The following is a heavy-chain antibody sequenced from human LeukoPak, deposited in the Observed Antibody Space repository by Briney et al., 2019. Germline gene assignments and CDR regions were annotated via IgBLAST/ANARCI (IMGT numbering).Heavy chain of an antibody. CDR3: AKSRGESRGASNY. D-gene: IGHD1-26*01. CDR2: ISGGSDTT. J-gene: IGHJ4*02. CDR1: GFTFSSYA. V-gene: IGHV3-23*01. Sequence: GGSLRLSCAASGFTFSSYAMNWVPQAPGKGLEWVSFISGGSDTTYYADSVKGRFTISRDSSKNTLYLQMNSLRAEDTAVYYCAKSRGESRGASNYWGQGTLVTVSS.